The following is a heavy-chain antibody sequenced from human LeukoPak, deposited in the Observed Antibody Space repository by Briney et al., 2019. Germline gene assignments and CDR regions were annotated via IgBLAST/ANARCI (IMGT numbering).Heavy chain of an antibody. CDR2: ITGSGDST. CDR3: ADSNYWYPVDY. D-gene: IGHD4-11*01. V-gene: IGHV3-23*01. J-gene: IGHJ4*02. Sequence: GGSLRLSCAASGFTFSSYDMRWVRQAPGKGLEWVSGITGSGDSTYYADSVKARFTISRDNSKNTLYRQMNSVRAEDTAVYYCADSNYWYPVDYWGQGTLVSVCS. CDR1: GFTFSSYD.